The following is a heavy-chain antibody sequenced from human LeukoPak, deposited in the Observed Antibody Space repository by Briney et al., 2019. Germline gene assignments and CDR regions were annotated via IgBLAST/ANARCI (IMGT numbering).Heavy chain of an antibody. D-gene: IGHD3-10*01. Sequence: ASVKVSCKASGYTFTGYYMHWVRQAPGQGLEWMGWINPNSGGTNYAQKFQGRVTMTRHTSISTAYMELSRLRSDDTAVYYCARGRITMVRGARNLNYWGQGTLVTVSS. CDR2: INPNSGGT. J-gene: IGHJ4*02. V-gene: IGHV1-2*02. CDR1: GYTFTGYY. CDR3: ARGRITMVRGARNLNY.